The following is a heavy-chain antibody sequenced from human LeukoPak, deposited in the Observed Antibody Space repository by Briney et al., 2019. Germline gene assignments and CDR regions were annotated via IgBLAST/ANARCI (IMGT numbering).Heavy chain of an antibody. CDR2: ISPSGDST. D-gene: IGHD6-19*01. CDR3: ASEIAMTGYFDY. V-gene: IGHV1-46*01. Sequence: ASVKVSCKASGYTFSNHYLHWVRQAPGQGLEWMGVISPSGDSTTYAQKFQGRVTMTRDTSTNIVYMELSSLRSEDTAVYYCASEIAMTGYFDYWGQGTLDTVSS. J-gene: IGHJ4*02. CDR1: GYTFSNHY.